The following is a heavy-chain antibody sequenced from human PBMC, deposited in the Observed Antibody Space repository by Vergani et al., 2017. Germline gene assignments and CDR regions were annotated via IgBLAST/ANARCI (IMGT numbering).Heavy chain of an antibody. V-gene: IGHV1-2*06. Sequence: QVQLVQSGAEVKKPGASVRVSCKASGFTFTSYHIHWVRQAPGQGLDWLGRIDPNSVDTRYSQRFQDRVTITRDTSINTAYMELSSLRSEDTAVYYCARESSGSFPLFDYWGQGTLVTVSS. CDR2: IDPNSVDT. CDR1: GFTFTSYH. CDR3: ARESSGSFPLFDY. D-gene: IGHD6-19*01. J-gene: IGHJ4*02.